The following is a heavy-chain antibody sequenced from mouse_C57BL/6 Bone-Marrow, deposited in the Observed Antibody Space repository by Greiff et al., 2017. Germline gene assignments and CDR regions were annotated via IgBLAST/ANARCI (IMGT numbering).Heavy chain of an antibody. D-gene: IGHD2-5*01. CDR2: INPGGGGT. CDR1: GYAFTNYW. CDR3: ASYYSNIYEDMDY. V-gene: IGHV1-54*01. J-gene: IGHJ4*01. Sequence: QVQLQQSGAELVRPGASVKVSCKASGYAFTNYWIEWVKQRPGHGLEWIGVINPGGGGTNYNEKFKGKATLTADKSSSTAYMQLSSLTSEDSAVYFCASYYSNIYEDMDYWGTGTTVTVSS.